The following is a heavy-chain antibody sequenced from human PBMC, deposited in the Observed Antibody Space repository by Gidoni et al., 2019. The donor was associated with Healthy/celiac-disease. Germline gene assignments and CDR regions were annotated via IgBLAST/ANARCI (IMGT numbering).Heavy chain of an antibody. J-gene: IGHJ3*02. CDR1: GFTFSSYA. CDR2: ISYDGSNK. Sequence: QVQLVESGGGVVQPGRSLRLSCAASGFTFSSYAMHWVRQAPGKGLEWVAVISYDGSNKYYADSVKGRFTISRDNSKNTLYLQMNSLRAEDTAVYYCARAGGDSQGDAFDIWGQGTMVTVSS. D-gene: IGHD2-21*02. CDR3: ARAGGDSQGDAFDI. V-gene: IGHV3-30-3*01.